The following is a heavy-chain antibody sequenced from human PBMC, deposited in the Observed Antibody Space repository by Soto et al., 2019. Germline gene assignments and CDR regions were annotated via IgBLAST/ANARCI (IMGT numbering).Heavy chain of an antibody. D-gene: IGHD3-16*02. J-gene: IGHJ5*02. Sequence: QLQLQESGPGLVKPSETLSLTCTVSGGSISSSSYYWGWIRQPPGKGLEWIGSIYYSGSTYYNPSLRSRVTISVDTSNNQFSLRLSSVTAADTAVYYCARDLGELSLDWFDPWGQGTLVTVSS. CDR2: IYYSGST. CDR1: GGSISSSSYY. CDR3: ARDLGELSLDWFDP. V-gene: IGHV4-39*01.